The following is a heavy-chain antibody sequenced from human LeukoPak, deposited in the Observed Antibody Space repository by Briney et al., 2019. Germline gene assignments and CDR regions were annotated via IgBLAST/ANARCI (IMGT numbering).Heavy chain of an antibody. D-gene: IGHD5-24*01. CDR2: IYPGDSDT. J-gene: IGHJ4*02. V-gene: IGHV5-51*01. CDR1: GYSFTSYW. Sequence: GESLKISCKGSGYSFTSYWIGWVRQMPGKGLEWMGIIYPGDSDTRYSPSFQGQVSLSADNSISTAHLQWSSLKASDTAIYYCARQLDDSDRYNIGYWGQGTLVTVSS. CDR3: ARQLDDSDRYNIGY.